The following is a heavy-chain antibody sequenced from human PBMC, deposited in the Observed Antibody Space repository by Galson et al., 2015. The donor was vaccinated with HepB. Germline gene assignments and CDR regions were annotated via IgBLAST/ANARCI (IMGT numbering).Heavy chain of an antibody. V-gene: IGHV3-21*01. CDR1: GFTFSSYS. D-gene: IGHD3-9*01. CDR3: AREEDRFWRYFDWPHTGNYYYYGMDV. Sequence: SLRLSCAASGFTFSSYSMNWVRQAPGKGLEWVSSISSSSSYIYYADSVKGRFTISRDNAKNSLYLQMNSLRAEDTAVYYCAREEDRFWRYFDWPHTGNYYYYGMDVWDQGTTVTVS. CDR2: ISSSSSYI. J-gene: IGHJ6*02.